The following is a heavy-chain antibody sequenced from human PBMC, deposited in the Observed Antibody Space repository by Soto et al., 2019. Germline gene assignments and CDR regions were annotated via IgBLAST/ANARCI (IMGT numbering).Heavy chain of an antibody. Sequence: EVQLVESGGGLVKPGGSLRLSCAASGFTFSSYSMNWLRQAPGKGLEWVSSISSSSSYIYYADSVKGRFTISRDNAKNSLYLQMNSLRAEDTAVYYCARTYLSRGNYYYGMDVWGQGTTVTVSS. V-gene: IGHV3-21*01. CDR3: ARTYLSRGNYYYGMDV. CDR1: GFTFSSYS. D-gene: IGHD1-1*01. J-gene: IGHJ6*02. CDR2: ISSSSSYI.